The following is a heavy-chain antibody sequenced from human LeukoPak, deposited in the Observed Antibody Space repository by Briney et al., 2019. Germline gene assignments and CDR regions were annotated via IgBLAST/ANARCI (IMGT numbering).Heavy chain of an antibody. CDR1: GFTFNNYG. CDR3: AKGPLRGTAAAIDY. D-gene: IGHD2-2*01. Sequence: GGSLRLSCAASGFTFNNYGMHWVRQAPGKGLEWVAVISHDGRNKHYPDSVKGRFTISRDISTDTLWLQMDSLRTEDTAVYYCAKGPLRGTAAAIDYWGQGTLVTVSS. CDR2: ISHDGRNK. V-gene: IGHV3-30*18. J-gene: IGHJ4*02.